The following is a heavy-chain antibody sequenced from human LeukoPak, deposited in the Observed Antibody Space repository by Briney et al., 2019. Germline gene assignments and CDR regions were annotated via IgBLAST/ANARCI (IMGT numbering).Heavy chain of an antibody. Sequence: ASVKVSCKASGYTFTSYYMHWVRQAPGQGLEWMGIINPSAGSTCYAQKFQGRVTMTRDTSTSTVYMELSSLRSEDTAVYYCARGSWSSSGWNYYFDDWGQGTLVTVSS. D-gene: IGHD6-19*01. V-gene: IGHV1-46*01. CDR3: ARGSWSSSGWNYYFDD. CDR1: GYTFTSYY. CDR2: INPSAGST. J-gene: IGHJ4*02.